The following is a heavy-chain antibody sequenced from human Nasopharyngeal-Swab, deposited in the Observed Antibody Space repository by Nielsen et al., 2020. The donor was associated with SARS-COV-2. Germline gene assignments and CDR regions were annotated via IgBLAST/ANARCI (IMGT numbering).Heavy chain of an antibody. V-gene: IGHV3-23*01. CDR2: ISGSGGST. CDR1: AFTFSSYA. CDR3: AKDRRTAAAGTRRWGY. D-gene: IGHD6-13*01. J-gene: IGHJ4*02. Sequence: GESLKISCAASAFTFSSYAMSWVRQAPGKGLEWVSAISGSGGSTYYADSVKGRFTISRDNSKNTLYLQMNSLRAEDTVVYYRAKDRRTAAAGTRRWGYWGQGTLVTVSS.